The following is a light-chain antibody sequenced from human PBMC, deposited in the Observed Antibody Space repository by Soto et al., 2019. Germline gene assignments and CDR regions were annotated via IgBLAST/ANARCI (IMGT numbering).Light chain of an antibody. CDR3: QSYDSSLSGFV. CDR2: RNN. J-gene: IGLJ1*01. V-gene: IGLV1-47*01. CDR1: TSNIGSNY. Sequence: QSVLTQPPSASGTPGQGVTISCSGSTSNIGSNYVYWYQQLPGTAPKLLIYRNNQRPSGVPDRFSGSKSGTSASLAISGLRSDDEADYYCQSYDSSLSGFVFGTGTKVTVL.